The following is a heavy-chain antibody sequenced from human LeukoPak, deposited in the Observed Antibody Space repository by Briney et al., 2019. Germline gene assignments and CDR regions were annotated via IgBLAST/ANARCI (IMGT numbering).Heavy chain of an antibody. CDR1: GFTFDDYT. Sequence: GGSLRLSCAASGFTFDDYTMHWVRQAPGKGLEWVSLISWDGDNTYYADSVKGRFTISRDNNKNSLYLQINSLRTEDTALYYCAKGTGRSTLNWFDPWGQGTLVTVSS. CDR2: ISWDGDNT. D-gene: IGHD1-14*01. CDR3: AKGTGRSTLNWFDP. V-gene: IGHV3-43*01. J-gene: IGHJ5*02.